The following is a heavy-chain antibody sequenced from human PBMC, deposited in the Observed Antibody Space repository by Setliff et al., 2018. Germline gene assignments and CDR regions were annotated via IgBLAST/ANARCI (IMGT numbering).Heavy chain of an antibody. Sequence: SEILSLTCTVSGGSISSGGYYWSWIRQHPGKGLEWIGYIYYSGSTYYNPSLKSRVTISVDTSKNQFSLKLSSVTAADTAVYYCARDSGYSSSWYRVYYYYMDVWGKGTTVTVSS. CDR1: GGSISSGGYY. CDR2: IYYSGST. J-gene: IGHJ6*03. V-gene: IGHV4-31*03. D-gene: IGHD6-13*01. CDR3: ARDSGYSSSWYRVYYYYMDV.